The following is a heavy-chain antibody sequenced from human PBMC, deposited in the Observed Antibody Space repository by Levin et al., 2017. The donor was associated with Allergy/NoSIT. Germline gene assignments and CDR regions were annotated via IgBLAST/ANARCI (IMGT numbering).Heavy chain of an antibody. Sequence: GESLKISCAASGFTFSDYYMSWIRQAPGKGLEWVSYISSSGSTIYYADSVKGRFTISRDNAKNSLYLQMNSLRAEDTAVYYCARDPRGYSSYGPEGYWGQGTLVTVSS. V-gene: IGHV3-11*01. CDR3: ARDPRGYSSYGPEGY. CDR2: ISSSGSTI. D-gene: IGHD5-18*01. CDR1: GFTFSDYY. J-gene: IGHJ4*02.